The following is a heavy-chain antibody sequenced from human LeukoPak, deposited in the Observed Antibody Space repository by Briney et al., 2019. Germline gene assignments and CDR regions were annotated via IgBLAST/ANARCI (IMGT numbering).Heavy chain of an antibody. CDR3: AKTPMDYSSSYYYYYMDV. D-gene: IGHD6-13*01. CDR2: IRYDGSDK. Sequence: GGSLRLSCAASGFTFNSYGMHWVRQAPGKGLEWVSLIRYDGSDKYYADSVKGRFTISRDNSKNTLYLQMNSLRAEDTAVYYCAKTPMDYSSSYYYYYMDVWGKGTTVTISS. V-gene: IGHV3-30*02. J-gene: IGHJ6*03. CDR1: GFTFNSYG.